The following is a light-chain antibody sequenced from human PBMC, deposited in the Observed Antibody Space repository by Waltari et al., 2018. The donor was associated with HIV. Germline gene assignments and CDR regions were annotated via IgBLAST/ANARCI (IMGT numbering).Light chain of an antibody. CDR1: DLWDKE. J-gene: IGLJ3*02. V-gene: IGLV3-1*01. CDR3: QAWDRNTVV. Sequence: SYDLTQSPSVSVSPGQTARLTCSGDDLWDKEVCWYHQKSGQSPVLVMYEDNKRPSGIPERFSGSKSGNTATLTIRGTQAMDEADYYCQAWDRNTVVFGGGTKLTVL. CDR2: EDN.